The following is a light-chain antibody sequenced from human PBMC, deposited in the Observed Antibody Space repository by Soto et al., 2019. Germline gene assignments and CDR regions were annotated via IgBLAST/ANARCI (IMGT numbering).Light chain of an antibody. CDR2: KAS. CDR3: QQYHDYPLT. CDR1: QSISSW. J-gene: IGKJ4*01. Sequence: DIQMTQSPSTLSASVGDRVTITCRASQSISSWLAWYQLKPGKAPKVLIYKASTLESGVPSRFSGSASGTEFTLIISSRQPDDFATYYCQQYHDYPLTFGGGTKVEIK. V-gene: IGKV1-5*03.